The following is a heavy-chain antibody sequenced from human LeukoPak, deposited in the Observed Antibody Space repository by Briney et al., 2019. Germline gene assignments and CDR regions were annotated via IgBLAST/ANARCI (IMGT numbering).Heavy chain of an antibody. CDR3: ARSSSVNYDSSGYSALDY. Sequence: GGSLRLSCAASGFTFSSYAMSWVRQAPGKGLEWVSAISGSGGSTYYADSVKGRFTISRDNAKSSLYLQMTSLRAEDTAVYYCARSSSVNYDSSGYSALDYWGQGTLVTISS. D-gene: IGHD3-22*01. V-gene: IGHV3-23*01. CDR1: GFTFSSYA. J-gene: IGHJ4*02. CDR2: ISGSGGST.